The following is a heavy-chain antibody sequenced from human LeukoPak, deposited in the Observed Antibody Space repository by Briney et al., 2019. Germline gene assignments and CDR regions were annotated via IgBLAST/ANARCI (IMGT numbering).Heavy chain of an antibody. V-gene: IGHV3-21*01. CDR1: GFTFSKAW. CDR2: ISSSSSYI. Sequence: GGSLRLSCAASGFTFSKAWMSWVRQAPGKGLEWVSSISSSSSYIYYAASVKGRFTISRDNAKNSLYLQMNSLRAEDTAVYYCARGRVVEGPIDYWGQGTLVTVSS. CDR3: ARGRVVEGPIDY. J-gene: IGHJ4*02. D-gene: IGHD6-6*01.